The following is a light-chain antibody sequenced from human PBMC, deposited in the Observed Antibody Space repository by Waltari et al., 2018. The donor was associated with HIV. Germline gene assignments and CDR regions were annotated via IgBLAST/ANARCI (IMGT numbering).Light chain of an antibody. V-gene: IGLV2-23*02. CDR2: EVN. J-gene: IGLJ1*01. CDR1: SSDVGNYNL. Sequence: QAALTQPASVSGSPGQSVTISCTGTSSDVGNYNLVSWYQQHPGRAPKLMIYEVNKRPSGVSNRFSCSKSGNTASLTIAGLQADDEADYYCCSYASSSTYVFATGTKVTVL. CDR3: CSYASSSTYV.